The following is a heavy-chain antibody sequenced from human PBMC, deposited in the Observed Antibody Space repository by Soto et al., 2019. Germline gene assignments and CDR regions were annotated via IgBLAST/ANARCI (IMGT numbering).Heavy chain of an antibody. Sequence: GGSLRLSCAASGFTFGSYALSCVRQAPGKGLEWVSAISGSGGSTYYADSVKGRFTISSYNSKNTLYLQMHSLTAEDTAVYYCAKATNSSRPHWFDPWGQGTLVTVSS. D-gene: IGHD2-15*01. CDR2: ISGSGGST. CDR1: GFTFGSYA. J-gene: IGHJ5*02. CDR3: AKATNSSRPHWFDP. V-gene: IGHV3-23*01.